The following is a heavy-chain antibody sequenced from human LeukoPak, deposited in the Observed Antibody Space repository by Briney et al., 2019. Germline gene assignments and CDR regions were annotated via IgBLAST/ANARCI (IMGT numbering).Heavy chain of an antibody. J-gene: IGHJ5*02. D-gene: IGHD2-15*01. CDR1: GYTFTSYG. CDR3: ARTLGYCSGDSCFGNNWFDP. V-gene: IGHV1-18*01. CDR2: ISASNGNT. Sequence: ASVKVSCKASGYTFTSYGITWVRQAPGQGLELLGWISASNGNTNSAQNLQGRVTMTTDTSTGTAYLELRSLRSEDTAVYYCARTLGYCSGDSCFGNNWFDPWGQGTLVTVSS.